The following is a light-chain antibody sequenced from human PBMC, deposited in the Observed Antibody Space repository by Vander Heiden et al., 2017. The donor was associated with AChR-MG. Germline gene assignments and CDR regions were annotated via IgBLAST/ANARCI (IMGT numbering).Light chain of an antibody. CDR3: QQGHSTLRYT. Sequence: DIQMTPSPSSLSASVGDKVTITCRASQSISSYLKWYQQKPGKAPKLLIYAASSLQSGVPSRFSGSGSGADFALTISSRQPEDFAACYCQQGHSTLRYTFGPGTKLEIK. J-gene: IGKJ2*01. CDR2: AAS. CDR1: QSISSY. V-gene: IGKV1-39*01.